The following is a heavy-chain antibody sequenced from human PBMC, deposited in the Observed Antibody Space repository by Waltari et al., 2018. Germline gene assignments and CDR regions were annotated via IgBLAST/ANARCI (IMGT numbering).Heavy chain of an antibody. CDR3: ARGRYYDSSGYLYYYYGMDV. J-gene: IGHJ6*02. V-gene: IGHV1-69*05. Sequence: QVQLVQSGAEVKKPGSSVKVSCKASGGTFSSYAISWVRQAPGQGLEWMGGIIPIFGTANYAHKFQGRVTITTDESTSTAYMELSSLRSEDTAVYYCARGRYYDSSGYLYYYYGMDVWGQGTTVTVSS. CDR2: IIPIFGTA. D-gene: IGHD3-22*01. CDR1: GGTFSSYA.